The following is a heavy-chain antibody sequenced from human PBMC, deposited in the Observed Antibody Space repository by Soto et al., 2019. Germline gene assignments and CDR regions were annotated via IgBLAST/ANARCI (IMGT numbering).Heavy chain of an antibody. CDR1: GFTFSSYA. V-gene: IGHV3-23*01. D-gene: IGHD6-13*01. CDR3: ANSGSSWYTGAYYFDS. J-gene: IGHJ4*02. CDR2: ISGSGGST. Sequence: EVQLLESGGGLVQPGGSLRLSCAASGFTFSSYAMSWVRQAPGKGLEWVSAISGSGGSTYYADSVKGRFTISRDNSKNTLYLQMNSLRAEDTAVYYCANSGSSWYTGAYYFDSWGQGTLVTVSS.